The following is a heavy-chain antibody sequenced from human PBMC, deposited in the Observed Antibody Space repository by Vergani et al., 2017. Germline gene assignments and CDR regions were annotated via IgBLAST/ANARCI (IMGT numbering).Heavy chain of an antibody. V-gene: IGHV3-30-3*01. Sequence: QVQLVESGGGVVQPGRSLRLSCAASGFTFSSYAMHWVRQAPGKGLEWVAVISYDGSNKYYADSVKGRFTISRDNSKNTLYLQMNSLSAEDTAVYYWALRSTMFGVAEYGMDVWGQGA. J-gene: IGHJ6*01. D-gene: IGHD3-3*01. CDR2: ISYDGSNK. CDR1: GFTFSSYA. CDR3: ALRSTMFGVAEYGMDV.